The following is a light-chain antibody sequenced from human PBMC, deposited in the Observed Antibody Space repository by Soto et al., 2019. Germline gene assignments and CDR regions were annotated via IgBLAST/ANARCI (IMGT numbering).Light chain of an antibody. J-gene: IGKJ5*01. CDR2: RTS. Sequence: EIVLTQSPDTLSVSPGERSTLSCRASQSVNTLLAWYQQRPGQAPRLLIYRTSTRATGIPARFSGSGSGTEFTLTITGLQSEDFALYYCQQYNNWPITLGQGTRREIK. V-gene: IGKV3-15*01. CDR3: QQYNNWPIT. CDR1: QSVNTL.